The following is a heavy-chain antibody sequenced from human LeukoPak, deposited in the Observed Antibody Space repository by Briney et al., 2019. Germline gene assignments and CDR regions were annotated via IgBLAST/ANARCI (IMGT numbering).Heavy chain of an antibody. V-gene: IGHV3-7*01. CDR2: IKQDGSEK. CDR1: GVTFSSYW. CDR3: ARDGHYDILTGYFDY. D-gene: IGHD3-9*01. J-gene: IGHJ4*02. Sequence: PGGSLRLSCAASGVTFSSYWMSWVRQAPGKGLEWVANIKQDGSEKYYVDPVKGRFTISRDNAKISLYLQMNSLSAEDTVVYYCARDGHYDILTGYFDYWGQGTLVTVSS.